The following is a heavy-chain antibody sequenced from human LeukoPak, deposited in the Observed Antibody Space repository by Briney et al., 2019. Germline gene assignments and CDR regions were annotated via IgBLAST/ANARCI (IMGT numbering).Heavy chain of an antibody. CDR2: ISGYNANA. D-gene: IGHD3-9*01. CDR1: GYTFSSYG. Sequence: ASVKVSCKASGYTFSSYGISWVRQAPGQGLKWMGWISGYNANAKYAQKLQGRVTMTTDTSTSTVLVELRSLRSDDTAVYYCARDTYDFLTGRYSGSGGDYWGQGTLVTVSS. V-gene: IGHV1-18*01. J-gene: IGHJ4*02. CDR3: ARDTYDFLTGRYSGSGGDY.